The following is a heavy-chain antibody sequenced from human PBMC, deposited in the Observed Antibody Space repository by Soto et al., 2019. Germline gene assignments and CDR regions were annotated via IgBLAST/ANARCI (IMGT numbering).Heavy chain of an antibody. CDR2: IYPGDSDT. J-gene: IGHJ3*02. D-gene: IGHD1-7*01. Sequence: GESLKISCNGSGYSFTSYRIGWVRQMPGKGLEWMGIIYPGDSDTRYSPSFQGQVTISADKSISTAYLQWSSLKASDTAMYYCARRYNWNYLHAFDIWGQGTMVTVSS. V-gene: IGHV5-51*01. CDR3: ARRYNWNYLHAFDI. CDR1: GYSFTSYR.